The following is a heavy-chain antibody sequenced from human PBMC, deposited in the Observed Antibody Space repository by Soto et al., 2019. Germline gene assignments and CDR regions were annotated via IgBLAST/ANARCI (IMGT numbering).Heavy chain of an antibody. CDR2: INTGNGNS. CDR1: GYTFTRYA. V-gene: IGHV1-3*04. CDR3: ARNVDYFDP. Sequence: QVQLVQSGPEVKKPGASVKVSCKASGYTFTRYAMHWVRQAPGQGLEWMGWINTGNGNSHYSQKFQGRITFTRDTAATTAYMALTGLTPENTAIYFCARNVDYFDPWGQGTMVTVSS. D-gene: IGHD4-17*01. J-gene: IGHJ5*02.